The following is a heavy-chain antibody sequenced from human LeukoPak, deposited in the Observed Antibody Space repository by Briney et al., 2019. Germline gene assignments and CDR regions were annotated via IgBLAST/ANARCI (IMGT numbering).Heavy chain of an antibody. Sequence: ASVKVSFKASGYTFTRYAMIWVRQAPGHGLEWMGWINTNTGNPTYAQGFTGRFVYSLDTSASTAYLQISSLKAEDTAVYYCARALRWLDNDGLDYWGQGTLVTVSS. CDR1: GYTFTRYA. CDR2: INTNTGNP. D-gene: IGHD5-24*01. V-gene: IGHV7-4-1*02. J-gene: IGHJ4*02. CDR3: ARALRWLDNDGLDY.